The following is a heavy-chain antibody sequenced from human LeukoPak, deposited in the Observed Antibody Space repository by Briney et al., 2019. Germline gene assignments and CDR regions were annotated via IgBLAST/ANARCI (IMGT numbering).Heavy chain of an antibody. CDR2: IYTSGST. Sequence: TLSLTCTVSGGSISSGSYYWSWIRQPAGKGLEWIGRIYTSGSTNYNPSLKSRVTISVDTSKNQFSLKLSSVTAADTAVYYCARTGSSGWYSDYWGQGTLVTVSS. CDR3: ARTGSSGWYSDY. V-gene: IGHV4-61*02. D-gene: IGHD6-19*01. CDR1: GGSISSGSYY. J-gene: IGHJ4*02.